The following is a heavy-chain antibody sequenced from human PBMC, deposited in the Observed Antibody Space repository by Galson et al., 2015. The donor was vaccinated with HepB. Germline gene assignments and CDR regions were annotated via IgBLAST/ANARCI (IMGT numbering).Heavy chain of an antibody. D-gene: IGHD5-12*01. J-gene: IGHJ4*02. Sequence: SVKVSCKASGYTFTTYTINWVRQVPGQGLEWMGWINTYSDTTNYAQKFQDRVTMTADTSTRTAYLELGSLRFDDTAVYYGARGGMAAIGGPTFDSWGQGTLVTVSS. V-gene: IGHV1-18*01. CDR3: ARGGMAAIGGPTFDS. CDR2: INTYSDTT. CDR1: GYTFTTYT.